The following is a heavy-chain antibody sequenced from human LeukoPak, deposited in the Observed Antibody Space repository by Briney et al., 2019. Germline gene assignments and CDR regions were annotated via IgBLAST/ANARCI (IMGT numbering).Heavy chain of an antibody. CDR1: GYSFTSYW. D-gene: IGHD4-17*01. CDR2: IYPGDSDT. CDR3: ARLRAPPGDYYYYMDV. Sequence: GESLKISCKGSGYSFTSYWIGWVRQMPGKGLEWMGIIYPGDSDTRYSPSFQGQVTISADKSISTAYLQWSSLKASDTAMYYCARLRAPPGDYYYYMDVWGKGTTVTVSS. V-gene: IGHV5-51*01. J-gene: IGHJ6*03.